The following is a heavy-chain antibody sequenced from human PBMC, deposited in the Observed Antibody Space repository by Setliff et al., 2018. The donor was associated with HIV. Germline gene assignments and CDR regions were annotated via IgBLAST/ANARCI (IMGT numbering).Heavy chain of an antibody. D-gene: IGHD4-4*01. V-gene: IGHV3-23*01. J-gene: IGHJ5*02. CDR2: ISGSGGST. CDR1: GFTFNSYA. CDR3: AKDQGTTVTTLDH. Sequence: GGSLRLSCAVSGFTFNSYAMSWVRQAPGKGLEWVSAISGSGGSTYYADSVKGRFTISRDNSKNTVYLQMNSLRAEDTAVYYCAKDQGTTVTTLDHWGQGTLVTVSS.